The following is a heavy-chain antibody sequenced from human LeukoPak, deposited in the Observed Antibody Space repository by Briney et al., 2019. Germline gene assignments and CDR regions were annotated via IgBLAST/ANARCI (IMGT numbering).Heavy chain of an antibody. D-gene: IGHD2-2*01. J-gene: IGHJ6*03. CDR3: ASASAPPAGYYMDV. CDR2: IYYSGST. CDR1: GGSISSYY. V-gene: IGHV4-59*01. Sequence: SETLSLTCTVFGGSISSYYWSWIRQPPGKGLEWIGYIYYSGSTNYNPSLKSRVTISVDTSKNQFSLKLSSVTAADTAVYYCASASAPPAGYYMDVWGKGTTVTVSS.